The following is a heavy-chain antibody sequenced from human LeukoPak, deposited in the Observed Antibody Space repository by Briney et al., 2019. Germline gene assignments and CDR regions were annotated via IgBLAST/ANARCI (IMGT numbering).Heavy chain of an antibody. CDR1: GGSFSGYY. D-gene: IGHD5-18*01. CDR3: ARAGLQLWLLHMDV. CDR2: INHSGST. V-gene: IGHV4-34*01. J-gene: IGHJ6*03. Sequence: SETLSLTCAVYGGSFSGYYWSWIRQPPGKGLEWIGEINHSGSTNYNPSLKSRVTISVDTSKNQFSLKLSSVTAADTAVYYCARAGLQLWLLHMDVWGKGTTVTVSS.